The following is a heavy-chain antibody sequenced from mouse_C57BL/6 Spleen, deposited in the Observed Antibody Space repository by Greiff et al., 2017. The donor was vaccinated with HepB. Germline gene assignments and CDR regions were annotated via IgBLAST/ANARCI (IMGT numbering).Heavy chain of an antibody. V-gene: IGHV1-18*01. J-gene: IGHJ2*01. CDR3: ASRGLYSNYYYFDY. Sequence: EVQLQQSGPELVKPGASVKIPCKASGYTFTDYNMDWVKQSHGKSLEWIGDINPNNGGTIYNQKFKGKATLTVDKSSSTAYMELRSLTSEDTAVYYCASRGLYSNYYYFDYWGQGTTLTVSS. D-gene: IGHD2-5*01. CDR2: INPNNGGT. CDR1: GYTFTDYN.